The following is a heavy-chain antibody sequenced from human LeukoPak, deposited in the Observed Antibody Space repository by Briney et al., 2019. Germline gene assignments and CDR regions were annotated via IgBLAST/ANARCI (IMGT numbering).Heavy chain of an antibody. CDR1: GFTFSSYS. D-gene: IGHD1-1*01. Sequence: GGSLRLSCAASGFTFSSYSMNWVRQAPGKGLEWVSSISSSSSYIYYADSVKGRFTISRDNARNVLYLEMNSLRAEDTAVYYCARLFGGATTYDFWGQGALVTVSS. CDR2: ISSSSSYI. V-gene: IGHV3-21*01. CDR3: ARLFGGATTYDF. J-gene: IGHJ4*02.